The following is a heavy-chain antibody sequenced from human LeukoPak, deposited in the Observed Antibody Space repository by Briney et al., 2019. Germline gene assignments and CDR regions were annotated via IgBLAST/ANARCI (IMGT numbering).Heavy chain of an antibody. J-gene: IGHJ5*02. V-gene: IGHV3-74*01. CDR2: INSDGSDT. D-gene: IGHD6-13*01. CDR3: ALLAAADSES. CDR1: GFTFSSYW. Sequence: QPGGSLRLSCAGSGFTFSSYWMHWVRQAPGKGLVWVSRINSDGSDTIYADSVKGRFTISRDNAKNTLYLQMNSLRAEDTAVYYCALLAAADSESWGQGTLVTVSS.